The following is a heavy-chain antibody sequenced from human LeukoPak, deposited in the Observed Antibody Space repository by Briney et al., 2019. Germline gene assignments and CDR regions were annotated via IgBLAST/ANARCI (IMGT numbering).Heavy chain of an antibody. J-gene: IGHJ4*02. Sequence: GASVKVSCKASGGTFSSYAISWVRQAPGQGLERMGGIIPIFGTANYAQKFQGRVTITTDESTSTAYMELSSLRSEDTAVYYCARDRAATYIAGRGVWGQGTLVTVSS. V-gene: IGHV1-69*05. CDR3: ARDRAATYIAGRGV. CDR1: GGTFSSYA. CDR2: IIPIFGTA. D-gene: IGHD6-25*01.